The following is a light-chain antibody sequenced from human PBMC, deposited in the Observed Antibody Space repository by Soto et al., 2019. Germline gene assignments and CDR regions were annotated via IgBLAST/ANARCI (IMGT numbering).Light chain of an antibody. CDR1: TSNIGNND. J-gene: IGLJ2*01. V-gene: IGLV1-51*01. Sequence: QSVLTQPPSVSGAPRQKVTISCSGSTSNIGNNDVSWYQQLPGTAPKLLIYDNNKRPSGIPVRFSGSRSGTSATLGITGLQTGDEADYYCGTWDASLSAGIFGGGTKLTVL. CDR3: GTWDASLSAGI. CDR2: DNN.